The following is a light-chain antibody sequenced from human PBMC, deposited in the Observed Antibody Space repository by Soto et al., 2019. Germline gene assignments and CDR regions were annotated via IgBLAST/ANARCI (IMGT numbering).Light chain of an antibody. CDR3: SSYTSSSTPWV. CDR1: SSDVGGYNY. Sequence: QSALTQPASVSGSPGQSITISCTGTSSDVGGYNYVSWYQQHPGKAPKLMIYEVSNRPSGVSNRVSGSKSGNTASLTISGLQAEDEADYYCSSYTSSSTPWVFGGGTKVTVL. CDR2: EVS. J-gene: IGLJ3*02. V-gene: IGLV2-14*01.